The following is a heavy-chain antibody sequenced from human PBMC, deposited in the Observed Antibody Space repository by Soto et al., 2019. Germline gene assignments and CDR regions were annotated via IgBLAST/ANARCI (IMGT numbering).Heavy chain of an antibody. Sequence: EVQLVESGGGLVQPGGSLRLSCAASGFTFSSYWMHWVRQAPGKGLVWVSRINSDGSSTTYADSVKGRFTISRDNAKNTVYLQMNRLRAEDTAVYYCASKHSSRAFDYWGQGTLVTVSS. CDR2: INSDGSST. D-gene: IGHD6-13*01. CDR1: GFTFSSYW. J-gene: IGHJ4*02. V-gene: IGHV3-74*01. CDR3: ASKHSSRAFDY.